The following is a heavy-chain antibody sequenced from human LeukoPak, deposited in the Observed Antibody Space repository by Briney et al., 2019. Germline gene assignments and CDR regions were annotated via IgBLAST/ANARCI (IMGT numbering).Heavy chain of an antibody. CDR3: ARALLWFGESD. CDR1: GDTFTSYG. V-gene: IGHV1-18*01. D-gene: IGHD3-10*01. Sequence: GASVKVSCKDSGDTFTSYGMSWVRQAPGQGLEWMGWISAYNGNTNYAQKFQGRVTMTTDTSTSTAYMELSRLRSDDTAVYYCARALLWFGESDWGQGTLVTVSS. CDR2: ISAYNGNT. J-gene: IGHJ4*02.